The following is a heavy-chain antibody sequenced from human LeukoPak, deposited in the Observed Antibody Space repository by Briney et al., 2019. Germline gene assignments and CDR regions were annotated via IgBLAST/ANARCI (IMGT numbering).Heavy chain of an antibody. CDR3: AHSMWSMNWYFDL. V-gene: IGHV2-5*02. CDR1: GYSLSTGGGG. CDR2: IYWDGDK. D-gene: IGHD2-8*02. Sequence: CGPTLVNPTQTLTLTCTFSGYSLSTGGGGVGWIRQPPGKALEWLSLIYWDGDKRYRSSLKSRLTITNDPSKNQVVLTITNMDPVDTATYYCAHSMWSMNWYFDLWGRGTLVTVSS. J-gene: IGHJ2*01.